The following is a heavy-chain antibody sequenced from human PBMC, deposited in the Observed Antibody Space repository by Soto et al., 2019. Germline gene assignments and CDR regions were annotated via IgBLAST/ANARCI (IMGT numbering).Heavy chain of an antibody. J-gene: IGHJ4*02. V-gene: IGHV4-59*08. Sequence: SETLSLTCTVSGGSISSSYWIWIRQPPVNGLEFIGYIYDSFSTYYESSLKSRFTMSLDTSKNHFCLKLISFTAAYTAVYYCARRIVATETFDYWGQGTLVTVS. CDR2: IYDSFST. CDR3: ARRIVATETFDY. D-gene: IGHD5-12*01. CDR1: GGSISSSY.